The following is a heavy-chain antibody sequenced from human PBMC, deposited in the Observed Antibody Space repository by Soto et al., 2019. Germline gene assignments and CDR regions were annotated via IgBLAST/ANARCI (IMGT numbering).Heavy chain of an antibody. Sequence: SETLSLTCTVSGGSISSGGYYWSWIRQHPGKGLEWIGYIYYSGSTYYNPSLKSRVTISVDTSKNQFSLKLSSVTAADTAVYYCARVHYGSENNWFDPWGQGTLVTVSS. CDR3: ARVHYGSENNWFDP. V-gene: IGHV4-31*03. CDR1: GGSISSGGYY. CDR2: IYYSGST. J-gene: IGHJ5*02. D-gene: IGHD3-10*01.